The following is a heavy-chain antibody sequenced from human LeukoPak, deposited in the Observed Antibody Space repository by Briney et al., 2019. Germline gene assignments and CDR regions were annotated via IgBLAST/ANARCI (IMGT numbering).Heavy chain of an antibody. CDR2: INHSGST. J-gene: IGHJ5*02. CDR1: GGSFSGYY. CDR3: ARVGVVGATHWFDP. Sequence: SETLSLTCAVYGGSFSGYYWSWIRQPPGKGLEWIGEINHSGSTNYNPSLKSRVTISVDTSKNQFSLKLSSVTAADTAVYYCARVGVVGATHWFDPRGQGTLVTVSS. V-gene: IGHV4-34*01. D-gene: IGHD1-26*01.